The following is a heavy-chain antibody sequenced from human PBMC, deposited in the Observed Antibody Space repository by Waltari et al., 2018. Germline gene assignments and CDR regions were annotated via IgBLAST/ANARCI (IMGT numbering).Heavy chain of an antibody. Sequence: EVQLVQSGAEVKKPGATVKISCKVSGYAFTDYYMHWVQQAPGTGLEWLGRCSPAEGERIDEEKYQGRVTTTADTSTNTAYMELSSLRSEDTAVYYCATGMSSSYPIDYWGQGTLVTVSS. CDR1: GYAFTDYY. V-gene: IGHV1-69-2*01. CDR3: ATGMSSSYPIDY. J-gene: IGHJ4*02. D-gene: IGHD6-6*01. CDR2: CSPAEGER.